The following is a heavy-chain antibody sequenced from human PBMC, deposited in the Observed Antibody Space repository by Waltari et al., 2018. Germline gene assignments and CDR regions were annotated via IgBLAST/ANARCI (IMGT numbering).Heavy chain of an antibody. J-gene: IGHJ4*02. CDR1: GGSISSYY. D-gene: IGHD6-6*01. V-gene: IGHV4-59*01. CDR3: ARSYEYSSSSTPFDY. Sequence: QVQLQESGPGLVKPSETLSLTCTVSGGSISSYYWSWIRQPPGKGLEWIWYIYYSGSTNYNPSLKSRVTISVDTSKNQFSLKLSSVTAADTAVYYCARSYEYSSSSTPFDYWGQGTLVTVSS. CDR2: IYYSGST.